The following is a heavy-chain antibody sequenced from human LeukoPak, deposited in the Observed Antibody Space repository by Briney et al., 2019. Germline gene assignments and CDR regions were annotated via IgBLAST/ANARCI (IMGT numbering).Heavy chain of an antibody. CDR2: SSSSDSTT. J-gene: IGHJ4*02. V-gene: IGHV3-48*03. CDR3: TTLGYHLDS. CDR1: GFAFSAYE. Sequence: GGSLRLSCAATGFAFSAYEMNWVRQAPGKGLEWVAYSSSSDSTTYYADSVKGRFVISRDNARSSLYLHMNSLRADDTALYYCTTLGYHLDSWGQGTLVTVSS. D-gene: IGHD3-22*01.